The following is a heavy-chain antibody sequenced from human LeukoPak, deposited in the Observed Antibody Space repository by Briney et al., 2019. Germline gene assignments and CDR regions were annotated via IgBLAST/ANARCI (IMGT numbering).Heavy chain of an antibody. Sequence: GESLKISCKGSGYNFSNYWIAWVRQMPGKGLEWMGIIYPGDSDTRYSPSFQGQVTISADKSISTAYLQWSSLKASDTAMYYCARVGYCSSTSCYDAFDIWGQGTMVTVSS. CDR3: ARVGYCSSTSCYDAFDI. J-gene: IGHJ3*02. CDR1: GYNFSNYW. V-gene: IGHV5-51*01. D-gene: IGHD2-2*03. CDR2: IYPGDSDT.